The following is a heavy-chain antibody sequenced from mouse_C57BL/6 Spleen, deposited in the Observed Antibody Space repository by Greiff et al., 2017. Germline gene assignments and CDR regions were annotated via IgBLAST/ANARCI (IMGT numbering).Heavy chain of an antibody. V-gene: IGHV1-7*01. CDR3: ARDYSNYEYGYVAMDY. CDR2: INPSSGYT. Sequence: QVQLKESGAELAKPGASVKLSCKASGYTFTSYWMHWVKQRPGQGLEWIGYINPSSGYTKYNQKFKDKATLTADKSSSTAYMQLSSLTYEDSAVYYCARDYSNYEYGYVAMDYWGQGTSVTVSS. J-gene: IGHJ4*01. D-gene: IGHD2-5*01. CDR1: GYTFTSYW.